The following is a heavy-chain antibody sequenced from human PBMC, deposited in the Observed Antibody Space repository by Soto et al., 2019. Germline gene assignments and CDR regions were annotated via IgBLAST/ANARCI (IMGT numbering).Heavy chain of an antibody. Sequence: LRLSCAASVFTFNSYGMYLVRQAPGKGLEWGAIISNVGTKEKYADSVKGRFTISRDNSKNTLYLQLNSLTPEDTAVYGCGKGCLGGGLCFFLCQRGLGTLVNGSS. V-gene: IGHV3-30*18. CDR3: GKGCLGGGLCFFLCQ. CDR2: ISNVGTKE. CDR1: VFTFNSYG. J-gene: IGHJ4*01. D-gene: IGHD3-16*01.